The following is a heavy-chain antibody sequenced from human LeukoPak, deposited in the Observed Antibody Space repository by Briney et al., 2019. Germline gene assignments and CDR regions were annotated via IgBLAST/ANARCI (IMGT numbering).Heavy chain of an antibody. J-gene: IGHJ5*02. D-gene: IGHD2-2*01. CDR2: TWDDGSNK. V-gene: IGHV3-33*01. CDR1: AFTFSSYG. Sequence: ARSLTLPCAASAFTFSSYGMHWVSQAPSKGLEWVAATWDDGSNKYYADSMKGRLTISRDNSKNTLYLQMNSLRAEDTAVYYCARDGGGYCSSARCYLDWFDPWGQGTLVTVS. CDR3: ARDGGGYCSSARCYLDWFDP.